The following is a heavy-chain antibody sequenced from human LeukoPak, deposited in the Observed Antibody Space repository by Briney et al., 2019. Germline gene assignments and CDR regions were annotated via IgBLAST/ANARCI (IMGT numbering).Heavy chain of an antibody. Sequence: GATVKVSCKASGGTFSSYAISWVRQAPGQGLEWMGGIIPIFGTANYAQKFQGRVTITTDESTSTAYMELSSLRSEDTAVYYCARRPSGQSWFDPWGQGTLVTVSS. CDR3: ARRPSGQSWFDP. CDR1: GGTFSSYA. D-gene: IGHD3-10*01. CDR2: IIPIFGTA. J-gene: IGHJ5*02. V-gene: IGHV1-69*05.